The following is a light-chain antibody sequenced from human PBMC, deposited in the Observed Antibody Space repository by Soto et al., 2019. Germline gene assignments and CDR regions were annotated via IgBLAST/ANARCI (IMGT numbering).Light chain of an antibody. CDR2: DSS. J-gene: IGKJ1*01. V-gene: IGKV3-11*01. CDR3: QQRSDWPWT. Sequence: IVLTQAPGTLSLSPGERATLSCRASQSVASRNLAWYQQKSGQAPRLLIYDSSNRAAGIPARFSGSGSGTDFTLTVSSLEPEDFVVYYCQQRSDWPWTFGQGTKV. CDR1: QSVASRN.